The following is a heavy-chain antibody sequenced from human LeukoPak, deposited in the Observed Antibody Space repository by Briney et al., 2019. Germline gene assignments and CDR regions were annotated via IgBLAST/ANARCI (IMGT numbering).Heavy chain of an antibody. CDR2: IYHSGST. CDR1: GGSISSGGYA. CDR3: ARALGALTYGDYFDY. J-gene: IGHJ4*02. V-gene: IGHV4-30-2*01. D-gene: IGHD4-17*01. Sequence: SETLSLTCAVSGGSISSGGYAWSGHRQPPGRGEEWVRYIYHSGSTYYSPSRKRRVTISENKCKKQFSLKLSSVTAADTAVYYCARALGALTYGDYFDYWGQGTLFTVSS.